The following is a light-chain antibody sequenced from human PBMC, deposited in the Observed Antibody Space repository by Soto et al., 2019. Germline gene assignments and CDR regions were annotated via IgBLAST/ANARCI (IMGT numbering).Light chain of an antibody. V-gene: IGKV3-20*01. CDR3: QQYGRSHRVT. CDR1: QSVSSSY. J-gene: IGKJ4*01. Sequence: EILFTQSPGTLSLSPGERATLSCRASQSVSSSYLAWYQQKPGQAPRLLIYGASSRATGIPDRFSGSGSGTDFTLTLSRLEPEDFAVYYCQQYGRSHRVTFGGGTKVDIK. CDR2: GAS.